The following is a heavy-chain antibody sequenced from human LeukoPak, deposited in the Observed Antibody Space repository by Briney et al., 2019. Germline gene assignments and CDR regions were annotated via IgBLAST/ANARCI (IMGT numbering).Heavy chain of an antibody. CDR3: ARRGGNYGTWYFDL. CDR2: VYPGDSDT. Sequence: GESLKISCKGFGYSFTNYWIAWVRQMPGKGLEWMGIVYPGDSDTRYSPSFQGQVTISADESISAAYLQWSSLKASDTAMYYCARRGGNYGTWYFDLWGRGTLVTVSS. D-gene: IGHD4-11*01. CDR1: GYSFTNYW. V-gene: IGHV5-51*01. J-gene: IGHJ2*01.